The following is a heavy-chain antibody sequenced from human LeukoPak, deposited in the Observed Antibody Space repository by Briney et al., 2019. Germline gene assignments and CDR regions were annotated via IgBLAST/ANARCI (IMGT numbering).Heavy chain of an antibody. Sequence: GGSLRLSCAASGFTFDDYAMHWVRQAPGKGLEWVSGISWNSGSIGYADSVKGRFTISRDNAKNSLYLQMNSLRAEDTAVYYCARTVAGTRGPYYFDYWGQGTLVTVSS. CDR1: GFTFDDYA. J-gene: IGHJ4*02. CDR2: ISWNSGSI. V-gene: IGHV3-9*01. CDR3: ARTVAGTRGPYYFDY. D-gene: IGHD6-19*01.